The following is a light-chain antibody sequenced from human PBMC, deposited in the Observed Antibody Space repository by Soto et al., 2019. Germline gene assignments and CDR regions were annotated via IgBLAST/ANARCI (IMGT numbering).Light chain of an antibody. CDR3: QQSYSTPYT. CDR2: AAS. V-gene: IGKV1-39*01. CDR1: QSISSY. J-gene: IGKJ2*01. Sequence: DIQMTQSPSSLSASVGDRVTITCRASQSISSYLNWYQQKPGKATKLLIYAASSLQSEVPSRFSGGGSATDFTLTISSLQPEDFATYYCQQSYSTPYTVGQGTKLEIK.